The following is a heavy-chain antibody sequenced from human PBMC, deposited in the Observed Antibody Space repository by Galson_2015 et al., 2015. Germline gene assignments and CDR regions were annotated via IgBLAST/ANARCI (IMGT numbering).Heavy chain of an antibody. CDR2: ISYDGSNK. V-gene: IGHV3-30-3*01. Sequence: SLRLSCAASGFTFSSYAMRWVRQAPGKGLEWVAVISYDGSNKFYADSVKGRFTISRDNSKNTLYLQMNSLRPEDTAVYYCARVGGDIAARTWGYFDYWCQGTLVTVSS. CDR3: ARVGGDIAARTWGYFDY. CDR1: GFTFSSYA. D-gene: IGHD6-6*01. J-gene: IGHJ4*02.